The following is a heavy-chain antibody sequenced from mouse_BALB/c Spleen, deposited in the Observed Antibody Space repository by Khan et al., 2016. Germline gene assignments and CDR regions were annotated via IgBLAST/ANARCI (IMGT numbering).Heavy chain of an antibody. V-gene: IGHV1-7*01. D-gene: IGHD2-12*01. CDR1: DYTFTSYW. CDR2: INPSTGYT. J-gene: IGHJ4*01. Sequence: VQLQESGAELAKPGASVKMSCKASDYTFTSYWMHWVKQRPGQGLEWIGYINPSTGYTEYNQKFKDKATLTADKSSSTAYMQLSSLTSEDSAVYYCALRRYYAMDYWGQGTSVTVSS. CDR3: ALRRYYAMDY.